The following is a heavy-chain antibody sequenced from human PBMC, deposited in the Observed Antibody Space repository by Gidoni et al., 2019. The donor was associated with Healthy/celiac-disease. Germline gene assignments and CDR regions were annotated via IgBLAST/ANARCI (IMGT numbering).Heavy chain of an antibody. CDR1: GVTFSSYA. D-gene: IGHD3-10*01. V-gene: IGHV3-23*01. Sequence: EVQLLESGGGVVQPGGSMRRAGGASGVTFSSYAMSWVRQAPGKGLEGVSAISGSGGSTYSADSVQGRFTISRDNSKNTLYLQMNSLRAEDTAVYYCAKDPRFGQNWFDPWGQGTLVTVSS. CDR2: ISGSGGST. J-gene: IGHJ5*02. CDR3: AKDPRFGQNWFDP.